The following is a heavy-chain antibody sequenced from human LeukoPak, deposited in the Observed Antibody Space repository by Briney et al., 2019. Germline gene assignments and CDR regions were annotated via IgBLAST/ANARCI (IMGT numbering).Heavy chain of an antibody. CDR2: ISGSGDYT. CDR3: ASPAVWGELSLRY. V-gene: IGHV3-23*01. D-gene: IGHD3-16*02. CDR1: GFTFSSYA. J-gene: IGHJ4*02. Sequence: PGGSLRLSCAVSGFTFSSYAMSWVRQAPGKGLEWVSGISGSGDYTYYADSVKGRFTISRDNSKNTVYLQMNSLRAEDTAVYYCASPAVWGELSLRYWGQGTLVTVSS.